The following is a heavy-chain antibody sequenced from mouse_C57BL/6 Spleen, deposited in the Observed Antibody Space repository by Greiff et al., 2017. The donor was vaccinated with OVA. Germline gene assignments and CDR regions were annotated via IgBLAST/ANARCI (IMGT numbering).Heavy chain of an antibody. J-gene: IGHJ3*01. V-gene: IGHV1-64*01. Sequence: QVQLQQPGAELVKPGASVKLSCKASGYTFTSYWMHWVKQRPGQGLEWIGMIHPNSGSTNYNEKFQSKATLTVDKSSSTAYMQLSSLTSEDSAVYYCAPHDYDRAGFADWGQGTLVTVSA. CDR1: GYTFTSYW. D-gene: IGHD2-4*01. CDR2: IHPNSGST. CDR3: APHDYDRAGFAD.